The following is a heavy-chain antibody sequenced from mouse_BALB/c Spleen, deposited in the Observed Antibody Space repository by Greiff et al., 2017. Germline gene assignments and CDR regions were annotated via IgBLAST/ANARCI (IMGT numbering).Heavy chain of an antibody. Sequence: QVQLKESGAELVRPGTSVKISCKASGYTFTNYWLGWVKQRPGHGLEWIGDIYPGGGYTNYNEKFKGKATLTADTSSSTAYMQLSSLTSEDSAVYFCARADYGQYYYAMDYWGQGTSVTVSS. CDR2: IYPGGGYT. D-gene: IGHD1-2*01. CDR3: ARADYGQYYYAMDY. J-gene: IGHJ4*01. V-gene: IGHV1-63*02. CDR1: GYTFTNYW.